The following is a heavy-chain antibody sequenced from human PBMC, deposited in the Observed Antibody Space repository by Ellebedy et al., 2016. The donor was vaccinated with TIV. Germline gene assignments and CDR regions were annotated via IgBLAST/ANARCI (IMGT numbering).Heavy chain of an antibody. Sequence: GECLKISCAASGFSVSSNYVSWVRQAPGKGLEWVSYIYTGDSTYHADSVKGRFTISRDNSKNTVSLQMNSLRVEDTAVYYCARVRSSAFEIWGQGTMVTVSS. CDR3: ARVRSSAFEI. CDR1: GFSVSSNY. V-gene: IGHV3-53*01. CDR2: IYTGDST. J-gene: IGHJ3*02.